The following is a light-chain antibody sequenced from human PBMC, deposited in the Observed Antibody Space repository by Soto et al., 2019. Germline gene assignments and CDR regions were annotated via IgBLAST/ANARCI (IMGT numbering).Light chain of an antibody. CDR1: QSVSSS. CDR3: QQRSNWPPEVT. CDR2: DAS. V-gene: IGKV3-11*01. Sequence: EIVLTQSPDTLSLSPGERATLSCRAIQSVSSSLAWYQRKPGQAPRLLIYDASNRATGIPARFSGSGSGTDFTLTISSLEPEDFAVYYCQQRSNWPPEVTFGPGTKVDIK. J-gene: IGKJ3*01.